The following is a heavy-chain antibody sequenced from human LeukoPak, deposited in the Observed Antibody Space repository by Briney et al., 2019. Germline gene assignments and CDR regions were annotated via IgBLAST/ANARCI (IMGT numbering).Heavy chain of an antibody. CDR1: GYTFISYG. V-gene: IGHV1-18*01. D-gene: IGHD6-19*01. J-gene: IGHJ5*02. Sequence: ASVKVSFKASGYTFISYGISWVRQAPGQGLEWMGWISAYNGKTKYAQKLQGRVTMTTETSTSTAYMELRSLRSDDTAVYYCTRDLRTAVAGNWFDPWGQGTLVTVSS. CDR2: ISAYNGKT. CDR3: TRDLRTAVAGNWFDP.